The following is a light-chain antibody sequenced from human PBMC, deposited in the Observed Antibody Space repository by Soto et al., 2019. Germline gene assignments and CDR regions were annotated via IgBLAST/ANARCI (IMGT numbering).Light chain of an antibody. V-gene: IGKV1-5*03. J-gene: IGKJ1*01. CDR3: QQYNDNWT. CDR2: KAS. Sequence: DIQMTQSPSTLSASVGDRVTITCRASQSISSWLAWYQQKPGKAPKLLIYKASTLQSGVPSRFSGSGSGTEFPLAISSLQPDDSATYYCQQYNDNWTFGQGTKVDIK. CDR1: QSISSW.